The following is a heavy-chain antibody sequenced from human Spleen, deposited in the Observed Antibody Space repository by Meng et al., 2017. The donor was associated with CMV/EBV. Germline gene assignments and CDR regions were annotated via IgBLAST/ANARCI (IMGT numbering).Heavy chain of an antibody. D-gene: IGHD3-3*01. J-gene: IGHJ4*02. V-gene: IGHV4-34*01. Sequence: SETLSLTCAVYGGSFSGYYWSWIRQPPGKGLEWIGEINHSGSTNYNPSLKSRVTISVDTSKNQFSLKLSSVTAADTAVYYCASHRGGSYDFPYWGQGTLVTVSS. CDR3: ASHRGGSYDFPY. CDR1: GGSFSGYY. CDR2: INHSGST.